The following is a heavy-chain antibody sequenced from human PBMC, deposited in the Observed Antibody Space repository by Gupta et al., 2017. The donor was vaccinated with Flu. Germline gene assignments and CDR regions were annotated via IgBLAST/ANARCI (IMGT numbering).Heavy chain of an antibody. CDR2: TYYRSKWYN. CDR1: SVSSNSAA. CDR3: ARAGGSSSSVADYFDY. V-gene: IGHV6-1*01. D-gene: IGHD6-6*01. Sequence: SVSSNSAAWNWIRQSPSRGLEWLGRTYYRSKWYNDYAVSVKSRITINPDTSKNQFSLQLNSVTPEDTAVYYCARAGGSSSSVADYFDYWGQGTLVTVSS. J-gene: IGHJ4*02.